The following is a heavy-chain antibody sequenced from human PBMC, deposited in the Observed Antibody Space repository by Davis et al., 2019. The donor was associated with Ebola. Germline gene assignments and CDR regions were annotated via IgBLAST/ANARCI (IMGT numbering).Heavy chain of an antibody. CDR2: IIGSGSTI. V-gene: IGHV3-48*03. D-gene: IGHD3-10*01. CDR1: GLPLSSDA. CDR3: ARGARVIAYYYYGMDV. Sequence: PAGSLSLSCAVSGLPLSSDAMSWVRQAPGNGLDWDSAIIGSGSTIYYADSVKGRFTISRDNAKNSLYLQMNSLRAEDTAVYYCARGARVIAYYYYGMDVWGQGTTVTVSS. J-gene: IGHJ6*02.